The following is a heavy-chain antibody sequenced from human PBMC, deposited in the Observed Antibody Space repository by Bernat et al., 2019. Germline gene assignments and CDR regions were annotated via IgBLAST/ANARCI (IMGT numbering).Heavy chain of an antibody. CDR2: ISSSSSHI. D-gene: IGHD3-10*01. V-gene: IGHV3-21*01. CDR1: GFTFSSYS. J-gene: IGHJ6*02. CDR3: ARDRYYYGSGNRRLDV. Sequence: VQLVESGGGLVKPGGSLRLSCAASGFTFSSYSINWVRQAPGKGLEWVSSISSSSSHIYYADSVKGRFTISRENAKNSLYLQMNSLRAEDTAVYYCARDRYYYGSGNRRLDVWGQGTTVTVSS.